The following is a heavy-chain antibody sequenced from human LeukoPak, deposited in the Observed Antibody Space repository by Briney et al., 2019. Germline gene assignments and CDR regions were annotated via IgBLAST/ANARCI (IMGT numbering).Heavy chain of an antibody. D-gene: IGHD6-13*01. V-gene: IGHV4-34*01. CDR1: GGSFSGYY. J-gene: IGHJ5*02. CDR2: INHSGST. CDR3: ARYGYSSSWYGWDWFDP. Sequence: PSETLSLTCAVYGGSFSGYYWSWIRQPPGKGLEWIGEINHSGSTNYSPSLKRRVTISIDKSKNQFSLKLSSATAADTAVYYCARYGYSSSWYGWDWFDPWGQGTLVTVSS.